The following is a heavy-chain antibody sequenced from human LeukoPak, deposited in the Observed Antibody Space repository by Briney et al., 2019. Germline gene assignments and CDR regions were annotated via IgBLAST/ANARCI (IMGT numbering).Heavy chain of an antibody. Sequence: GGSLRLSCAASGFTFSSYAMSWVRQAPGKGLEWVSAISGSGGSTYYADSVKGRFTISRDNSKNTLYLQMNSLRAEDTAVYYCAKEPKLVRGVINPFDYWGQGTLVTVSS. CDR1: GFTFSSYA. CDR2: ISGSGGST. D-gene: IGHD3-10*01. V-gene: IGHV3-23*01. CDR3: AKEPKLVRGVINPFDY. J-gene: IGHJ4*02.